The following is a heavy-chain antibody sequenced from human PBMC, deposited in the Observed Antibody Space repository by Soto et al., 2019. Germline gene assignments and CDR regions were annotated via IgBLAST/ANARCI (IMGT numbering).Heavy chain of an antibody. D-gene: IGHD2-15*01. CDR3: ARGLPPDIVVVVADTGELGIDY. CDR1: GFTFSSYA. J-gene: IGHJ4*02. CDR2: ISYDGSNK. V-gene: IGHV3-30-3*01. Sequence: PGGSLRLSCVASGFTFSSYAMHWVRQAPGKGLEWVAVISYDGSNKYYADSVKGRFTISRDNSKNTLYLQMNSLRAEDTAVYYCARGLPPDIVVVVADTGELGIDYWGQGTLVSVSS.